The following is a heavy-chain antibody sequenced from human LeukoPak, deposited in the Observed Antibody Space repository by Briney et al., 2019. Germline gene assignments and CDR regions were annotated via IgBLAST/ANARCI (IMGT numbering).Heavy chain of an antibody. J-gene: IGHJ4*02. V-gene: IGHV5-51*01. CDR2: IYPGDSDT. Sequence: GESLKISCKGSGYSFTSYWIGWVRQMPGKGLEWMGIIYPGDSDTRYSPSFQGQVTISADKSISTAYLQWSSLKASDTAMYYCARHTMYSSSWSLTYYFDYWGQGTLVTFSS. D-gene: IGHD6-13*01. CDR1: GYSFTSYW. CDR3: ARHTMYSSSWSLTYYFDY.